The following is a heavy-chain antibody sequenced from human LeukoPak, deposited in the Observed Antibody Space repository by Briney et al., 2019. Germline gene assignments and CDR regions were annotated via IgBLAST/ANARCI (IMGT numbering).Heavy chain of an antibody. Sequence: SETLSFTCTVSGYSISSGYYWGWIRQPPGKGLEWIGTIYHSGSTYYNPSLKSRVTISVDTSKNQFSLKLSSVTAADTAVYYCARGYFSSWYINWFDPWGQGTLVTVSS. CDR1: GYSISSGYY. J-gene: IGHJ5*02. CDR2: IYHSGST. V-gene: IGHV4-38-2*02. CDR3: ARGYFSSWYINWFDP. D-gene: IGHD6-13*01.